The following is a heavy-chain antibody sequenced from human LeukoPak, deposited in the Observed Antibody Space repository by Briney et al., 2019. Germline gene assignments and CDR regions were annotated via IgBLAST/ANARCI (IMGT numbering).Heavy chain of an antibody. V-gene: IGHV4-61*01. CDR1: GGSVSSGSYY. CDR2: IYYSGST. Sequence: SETLSLTCTVSGGSVSSGSYYWSWIRQPPGKGLEWIGYIYYSGSTNYNPSLKSRVTISVDTSKNQFSLKLSSVTAADTAVYYCARSWGDGSGSPYSYGMDVWGQGTTVTVSS. J-gene: IGHJ6*02. CDR3: ARSWGDGSGSPYSYGMDV. D-gene: IGHD3-10*01.